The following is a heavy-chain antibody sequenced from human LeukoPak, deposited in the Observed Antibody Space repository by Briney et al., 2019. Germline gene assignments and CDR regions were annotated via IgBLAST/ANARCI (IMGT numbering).Heavy chain of an antibody. Sequence: GGSLRLSCAASGFTFSSYGMHWVRQAPGKGLEWVAVISYDGSNKYYADSVKGRFTISRDNSKNTLYLQMNSLRAEDTAVYYCAKGGISSGRAFDIWGQGTMVTVSS. CDR1: GFTFSSYG. V-gene: IGHV3-30*18. J-gene: IGHJ3*02. CDR2: ISYDGSNK. D-gene: IGHD6-19*01. CDR3: AKGGISSGRAFDI.